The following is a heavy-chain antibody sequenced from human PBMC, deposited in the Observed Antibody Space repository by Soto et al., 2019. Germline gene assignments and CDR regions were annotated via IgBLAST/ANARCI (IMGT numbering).Heavy chain of an antibody. CDR3: ARRYCSSTSCHDAFDI. CDR2: ISSTSSTI. J-gene: IGHJ3*02. Sequence: VGSLRLSCAASGFTFSSYSMNWVRQAPGKGLEWVSYISSTSSTIYYADSVKGRFTISRDNAKNSLYLQMNSLRAEDTAVYYCARRYCSSTSCHDAFDIWGRGTMVTVSS. V-gene: IGHV3-48*01. D-gene: IGHD2-2*01. CDR1: GFTFSSYS.